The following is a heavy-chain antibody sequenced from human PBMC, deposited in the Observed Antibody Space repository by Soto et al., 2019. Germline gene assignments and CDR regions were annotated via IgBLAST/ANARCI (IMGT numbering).Heavy chain of an antibody. Sequence: EVFLSESGGGVTQPGGSLRLSCAAPGIKLRDSAMSWVRQAPGKGLEWVSSISNNGDATYYADSVKGRFHISRDNSEKTVFLEMNRLRVEDTAVYFCAQLALWFGEFGRGYLGQGALVNVSS. D-gene: IGHD3-10*01. CDR2: ISNNGDAT. CDR3: AQLALWFGEFGRGY. J-gene: IGHJ4*02. V-gene: IGHV3-23*01. CDR1: GIKLRDSA.